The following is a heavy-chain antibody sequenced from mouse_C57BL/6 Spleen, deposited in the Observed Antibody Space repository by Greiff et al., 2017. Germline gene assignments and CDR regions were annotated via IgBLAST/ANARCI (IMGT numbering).Heavy chain of an antibody. CDR3: ARLGGKYAKDY. J-gene: IGHJ4*01. CDR1: GYTFTSYW. CDR2: IDPSDSET. V-gene: IGHV1-52*01. Sequence: QVQLQQPGAELVRPGSSVKLSCKASGYTFTSYWMHWVKQRPIQGLEWIGNIDPSDSETHYNQKFKDKATLTVDKSSSTAYMQLSSLTSEDSAVYCCARLGGKYAKDYWGQGTSVTVSS. D-gene: IGHD5-1-1*01.